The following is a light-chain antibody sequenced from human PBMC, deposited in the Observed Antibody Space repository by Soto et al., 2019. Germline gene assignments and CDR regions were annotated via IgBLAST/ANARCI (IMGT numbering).Light chain of an antibody. V-gene: IGKV3-11*01. Sequence: EIVLTQSPATFSASPGERATLSCRASQSVSSYLAWYQQKPGQAPRLLFYDASNRATGIPVRFSGSGSGTDFTLTISSLEPEDFAVYHCQQRASWPLTFGGGTRVEIK. CDR2: DAS. CDR3: QQRASWPLT. CDR1: QSVSSY. J-gene: IGKJ4*01.